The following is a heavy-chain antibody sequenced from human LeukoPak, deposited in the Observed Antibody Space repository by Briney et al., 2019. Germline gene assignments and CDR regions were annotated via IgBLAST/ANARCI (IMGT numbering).Heavy chain of an antibody. CDR2: ISSSSTI. Sequence: GGSLRLSCAASGFTFSSYSMNWVRQAPGKGLEWVSYISSSSTIYYADSVKGRFTISRDNAKNSLYLQMNSLRAEDTAVYYCAREVAFGVVISAWWFDPWGQGTLVTVSS. J-gene: IGHJ5*02. D-gene: IGHD3-3*01. V-gene: IGHV3-48*01. CDR3: AREVAFGVVISAWWFDP. CDR1: GFTFSSYS.